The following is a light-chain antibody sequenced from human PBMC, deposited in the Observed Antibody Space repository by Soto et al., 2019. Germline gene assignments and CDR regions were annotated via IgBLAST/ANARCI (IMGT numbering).Light chain of an antibody. CDR1: QSVTTR. CDR3: QQYGGSPIT. J-gene: IGKJ1*01. Sequence: EIVLTQSPDTLSLSPGGRATLSCRASQSVTTRLAWYQQRPGQPPRPLISGASVRASGVPVRISGSGSGTDFTLTISRLEPEDFALYYCQQYGGSPITFGLGTKVDIK. V-gene: IGKV3-20*01. CDR2: GAS.